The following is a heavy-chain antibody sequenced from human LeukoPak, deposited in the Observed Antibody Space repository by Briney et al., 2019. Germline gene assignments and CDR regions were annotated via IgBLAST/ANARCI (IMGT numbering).Heavy chain of an antibody. V-gene: IGHV3-48*03. CDR2: ISSSGSTI. J-gene: IGHJ4*02. CDR3: ARDDVAVGSGSYDY. CDR1: GFTFSNYE. D-gene: IGHD3-10*01. Sequence: PGGSLRLSCAASGFTFSNYEMNWVRQAPGKGLEWVSYISSSGSTIYYADSVKGRFTISRDNAKNSLYLQMNSLRAEDTAVYYCARDDVAVGSGSYDYWGQGTLVTVSS.